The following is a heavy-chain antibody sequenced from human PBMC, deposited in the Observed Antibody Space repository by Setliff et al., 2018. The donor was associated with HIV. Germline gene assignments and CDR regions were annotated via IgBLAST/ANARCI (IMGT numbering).Heavy chain of an antibody. CDR3: ARYRSKLDWFAP. V-gene: IGHV4-39*02. CDR2: VHYNGRA. D-gene: IGHD1-26*01. J-gene: IGHJ5*02. CDR1: GDSITSNDDY. Sequence: SETLSLTCTVSGDSITSNDDYWGWIRQPPGKGLQWIGIVHYNGRAYYDPSLKSRVSISVDSSQTHFSLRLRSVTASDSAVYYCARYRSKLDWFAPWGQGALGTVSS.